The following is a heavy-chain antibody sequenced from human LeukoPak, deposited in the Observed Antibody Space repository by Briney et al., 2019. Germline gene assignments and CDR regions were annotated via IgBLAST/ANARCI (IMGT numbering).Heavy chain of an antibody. Sequence: GASVKVSCKASGYTFTGYYMHWVRQAPGQGLEWMGWINPNSGGTNYAQKFQGRVTMTRDTSISTAYMELSRLRSDDTAVYYCARAKRATGTFVRVNECLDYWGQGTLVTVSS. CDR3: ARAKRATGTFVRVNECLDY. V-gene: IGHV1-2*02. D-gene: IGHD1-1*01. CDR2: INPNSGGT. J-gene: IGHJ4*02. CDR1: GYTFTGYY.